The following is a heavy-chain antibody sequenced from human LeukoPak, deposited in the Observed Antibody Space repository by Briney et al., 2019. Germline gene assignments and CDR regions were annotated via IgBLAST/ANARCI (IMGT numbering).Heavy chain of an antibody. D-gene: IGHD2-15*01. Sequence: GGSLRLSCAASGFTFSNAWMSWVRQAPGEGLEWVSAISGSGAGTYYADSVKGRFTISRDNSKNTLYLQMNSLRAEDTAVYYCAKERLVVVVVAATFDYWGQGTLVTVSS. V-gene: IGHV3-23*01. CDR1: GFTFSNAW. CDR2: ISGSGAGT. CDR3: AKERLVVVVVAATFDY. J-gene: IGHJ4*02.